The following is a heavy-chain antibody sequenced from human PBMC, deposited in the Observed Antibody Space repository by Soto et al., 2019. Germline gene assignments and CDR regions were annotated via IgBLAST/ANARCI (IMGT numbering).Heavy chain of an antibody. D-gene: IGHD6-19*01. J-gene: IGHJ6*02. Sequence: GGSLRLSCAASGFTFSSYGMHWVRQAPGKGLECVALISYDGSNKYYADSVKGRFTISRDNSKNTLSLQVSSLRPEDTAVYYCAKDRDSSGWFSGYYYGVDVWGQGTTVTVSS. V-gene: IGHV3-30*18. CDR3: AKDRDSSGWFSGYYYGVDV. CDR1: GFTFSSYG. CDR2: ISYDGSNK.